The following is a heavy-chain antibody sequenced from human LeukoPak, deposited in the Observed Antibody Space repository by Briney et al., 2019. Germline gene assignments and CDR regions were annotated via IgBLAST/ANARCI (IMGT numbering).Heavy chain of an antibody. Sequence: GGSLRLSCADSGFTFTYYAVSRLRPPVEKGLYCVSLISASGCSTYYAHSVKGRCTISRDTGKNPLYLQMNSLRAEDTAMYYCAKDLERYTSGSYFSNWGQGALVTVSS. CDR3: AKDLERYTSGSYFSN. CDR1: GFTFTYYA. J-gene: IGHJ4*02. V-gene: IGHV3-23*01. CDR2: ISASGCST. D-gene: IGHD3-22*01.